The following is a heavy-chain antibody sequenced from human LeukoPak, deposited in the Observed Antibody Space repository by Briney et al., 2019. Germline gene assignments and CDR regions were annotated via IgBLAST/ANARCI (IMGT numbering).Heavy chain of an antibody. CDR3: ARQGYSGSSTFDY. V-gene: IGHV4-59*08. D-gene: IGHD6-19*01. Sequence: PSEALSLTCIVSGGSIETYDWSWIRQPPGKGLEWIGYIYHTGTTNYKSSLKGRVTMSVDTSKNQISLRLSSVTAADTAVYYCARQGYSGSSTFDYWGQGTLVTVSS. J-gene: IGHJ4*02. CDR1: GGSIETYD. CDR2: IYHTGTT.